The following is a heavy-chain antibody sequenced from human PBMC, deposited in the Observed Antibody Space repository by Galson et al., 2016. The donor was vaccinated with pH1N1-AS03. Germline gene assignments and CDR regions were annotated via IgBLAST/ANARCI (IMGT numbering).Heavy chain of an antibody. CDR1: GGSVSDNNW. V-gene: IGHV4-4*02. D-gene: IGHD3-3*01. Sequence: SETLSLTCAVPGGSVSDNNWWSWVRQPPGKGLEWIGEVYSSGSTNYNPSLKSRVTISLDKSKNQLSLRLTSVTAADTAVYYCARAYWSVPTPVTYGAFDIWGQGTTVTVSS. CDR3: ARAYWSVPTPVTYGAFDI. J-gene: IGHJ3*02. CDR2: VYSSGST.